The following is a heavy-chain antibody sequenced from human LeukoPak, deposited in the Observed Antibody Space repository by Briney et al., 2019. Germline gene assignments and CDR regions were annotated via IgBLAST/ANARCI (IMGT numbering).Heavy chain of an antibody. J-gene: IGHJ4*02. CDR1: GYTFTGYY. CDR2: INPNSGGT. V-gene: IGHV1-2*02. CDR3: ARMEMATAIFDY. D-gene: IGHD5-24*01. Sequence: ASVKVSCKASGYTFTGYYKHWVRQAPGQGLEWMGWINPNSGGTNYAQKFQGRVTMTRDTSTSTAYMELRSLRSDDTAMYYCARMEMATAIFDYWGQGTLVTVSS.